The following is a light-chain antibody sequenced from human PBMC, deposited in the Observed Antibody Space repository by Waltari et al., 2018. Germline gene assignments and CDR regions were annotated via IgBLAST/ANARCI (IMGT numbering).Light chain of an antibody. Sequence: YKKNPSKAPKLMIYEGNKRPSGVSNRFSGSKAGNTASLTISGLQAEDEADYYCYSYAGSGTWVFGGGTKLTVL. V-gene: IGLV2-23*01. J-gene: IGLJ3*02. CDR3: YSYAGSGTWV. CDR2: EGN.